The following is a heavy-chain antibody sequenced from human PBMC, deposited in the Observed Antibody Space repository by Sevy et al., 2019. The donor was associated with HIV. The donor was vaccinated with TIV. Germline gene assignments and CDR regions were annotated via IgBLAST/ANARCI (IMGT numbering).Heavy chain of an antibody. CDR3: ARDRDMITFGVAEAFDI. Sequence: GGSLRLSCAASGFTFTKSGMNWVRQAPGKWLEWVSSISSSSNYIYYADSLKGRFTISRDNAKNSLYLQMNSLRAEDTAVYYCARDRDMITFGVAEAFDIWGQGTMVTVSS. CDR1: GFTFTKSG. J-gene: IGHJ3*02. CDR2: ISSSSNYI. V-gene: IGHV3-21*01. D-gene: IGHD3-16*01.